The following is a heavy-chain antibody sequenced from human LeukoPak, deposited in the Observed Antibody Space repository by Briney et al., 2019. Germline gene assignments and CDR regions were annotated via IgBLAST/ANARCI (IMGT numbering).Heavy chain of an antibody. Sequence: GGALRLSCAASGFAFSGYAMHWVRQAPGKGRAYVSAITNNGVNTYYTNSVKGRFTVSRDNSKNTLSLQMGSLRVEDTAVYYCARVGTGQQLDYWGQGTLVTVSS. CDR1: GFAFSGYA. V-gene: IGHV3-64*01. CDR2: ITNNGVNT. CDR3: ARVGTGQQLDY. J-gene: IGHJ4*02. D-gene: IGHD6-13*01.